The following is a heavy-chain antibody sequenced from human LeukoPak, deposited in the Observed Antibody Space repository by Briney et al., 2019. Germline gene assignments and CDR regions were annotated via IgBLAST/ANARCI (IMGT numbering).Heavy chain of an antibody. CDR2: IYSGGDS. Sequence: GGSLRLSCVASGFTVSDNYMSWVRQAPGKGLEWVSVIYSGGDSYYADSVKVRFTISRDNSKNTLYLQMNNLRAEDTAVYYCARDPRLVGMDVWGQGTTVTVSS. J-gene: IGHJ6*02. CDR3: ARDPRLVGMDV. CDR1: GFTVSDNY. V-gene: IGHV3-66*01.